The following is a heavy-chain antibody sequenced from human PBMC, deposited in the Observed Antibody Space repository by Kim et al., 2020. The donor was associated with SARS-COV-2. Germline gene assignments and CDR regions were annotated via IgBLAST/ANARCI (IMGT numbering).Heavy chain of an antibody. CDR3: ARDLSLGRPGGFDY. CDR1: EFTFIGYS. D-gene: IGHD3-10*01. J-gene: IGHJ4*02. Sequence: GGSLRLSCAASEFTFIGYSMNWVRQAPGKGLEWFSTIGRISDSIYYAAAVEGRFTISRDTAKTSLYLQMTSLRADDTAMYYCARDLSLGRPGGFDYWGQGTLVTVSS. CDR2: IGRISDSI. V-gene: IGHV3-21*01.